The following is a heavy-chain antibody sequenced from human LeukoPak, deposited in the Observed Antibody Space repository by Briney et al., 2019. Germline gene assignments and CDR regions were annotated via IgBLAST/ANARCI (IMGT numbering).Heavy chain of an antibody. CDR1: GGTFSSYA. D-gene: IGHD6-19*01. Sequence: SVKVSCKASGGTFSSYAISWVRQAPGQGLEWMGGIIPIFGTANYAQKFQGRVTITADESTSTAYMELSSLRFEDTAVYYCARGGLAVAATGWFDPWGQGTLVTVSS. V-gene: IGHV1-69*01. J-gene: IGHJ5*02. CDR2: IIPIFGTA. CDR3: ARGGLAVAATGWFDP.